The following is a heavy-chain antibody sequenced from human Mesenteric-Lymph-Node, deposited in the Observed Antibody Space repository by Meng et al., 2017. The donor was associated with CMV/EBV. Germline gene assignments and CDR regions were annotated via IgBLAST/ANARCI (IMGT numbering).Heavy chain of an antibody. Sequence: GSLRLSCTVYGGSFSDYYWAWIRQPPGKGLEWIGEVTPGGGTNYSPSVKSRVTISRDTSKNQFSLKLTSVTVADTAVYYCARHAAAAPSDPWGQGTLVTVSS. CDR1: GGSFSDYY. J-gene: IGHJ5*02. CDR2: VTPGGGT. CDR3: ARHAAAAPSDP. V-gene: IGHV4-34*01. D-gene: IGHD6-13*01.